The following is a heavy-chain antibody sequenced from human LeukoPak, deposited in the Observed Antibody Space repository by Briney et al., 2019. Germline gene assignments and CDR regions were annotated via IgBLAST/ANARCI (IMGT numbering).Heavy chain of an antibody. J-gene: IGHJ4*02. CDR2: IYSGDST. D-gene: IGHD3-10*01. CDR3: AKEARGVIDY. Sequence: GGSLRLSCAASGFTVSSSYMTWVRQAPGKGLEWVSVIYSGDSTYYADSVKGRFTISRDNSKNTLYLQMNSLRAEDTAVYYCAKEARGVIDYWGQGTLVTVSS. CDR1: GFTVSSSY. V-gene: IGHV3-53*01.